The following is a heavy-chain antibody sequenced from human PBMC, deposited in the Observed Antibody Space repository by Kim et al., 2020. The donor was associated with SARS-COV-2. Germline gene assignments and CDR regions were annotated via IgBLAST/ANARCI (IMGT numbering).Heavy chain of an antibody. CDR3: AREIGEVLVGATTFYYYYYGMDV. V-gene: IGHV3-21*01. D-gene: IGHD1-26*01. CDR2: ISSSSSYI. J-gene: IGHJ6*02. Sequence: GGSLRLSCAASGFTFSSYSMNWVRQAPGKGLEWVSSISSSSSYIYYADSVKGRFTISRDNAKNSLYLQMNSLRAEDTAVYYCAREIGEVLVGATTFYYYYYGMDVWGQGTTVTVSS. CDR1: GFTFSSYS.